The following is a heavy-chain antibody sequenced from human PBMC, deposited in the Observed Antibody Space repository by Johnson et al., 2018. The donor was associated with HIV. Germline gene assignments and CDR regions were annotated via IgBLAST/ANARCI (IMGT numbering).Heavy chain of an antibody. V-gene: IGHV3-66*02. CDR1: GFTVSSNY. CDR2: IYSGGST. CDR3: AKGIAARTDAFDI. J-gene: IGHJ3*02. D-gene: IGHD6-6*01. Sequence: VQLVESGGGLVKPGGSLRLSCAASGFTVSSNYMSWVRQAPGKGLEWVSVIYSGGSTYYADSVKGRFTISRDNSKNTLYLQMNSMRAEDTAVYYCAKGIAARTDAFDIWGQGTMVTVSS.